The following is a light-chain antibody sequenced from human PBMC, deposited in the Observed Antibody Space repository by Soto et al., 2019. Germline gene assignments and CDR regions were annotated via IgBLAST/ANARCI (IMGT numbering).Light chain of an antibody. J-gene: IGKJ4*01. CDR2: DAS. CDR3: QQYNSYPLT. V-gene: IGKV1D-16*01. Sequence: DIQMTQSPSSLSASVGDRVTITCRASQGISTWLAWYQQKPEKAPKTLIFDASELQSGVPSRFSGSGSGTDFTLTIRSVQPEDFATYYCQQYNSYPLTFGGGTKVEIK. CDR1: QGISTW.